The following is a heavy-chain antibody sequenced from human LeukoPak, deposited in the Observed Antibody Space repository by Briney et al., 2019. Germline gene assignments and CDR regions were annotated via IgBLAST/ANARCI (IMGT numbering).Heavy chain of an antibody. Sequence: GGSLRLSCAASGFTFSSHAMSWVRQAPGKGLEWVANINQDGSQKHYVDSVKGRFTISRDNAKNSLYLQMTSLRAEDTAVYYCATDDHVNWHHYWGQGTLVTVSS. CDR2: INQDGSQK. D-gene: IGHD3-10*02. CDR1: GFTFSSHA. V-gene: IGHV3-7*01. J-gene: IGHJ4*02. CDR3: ATDDHVNWHHY.